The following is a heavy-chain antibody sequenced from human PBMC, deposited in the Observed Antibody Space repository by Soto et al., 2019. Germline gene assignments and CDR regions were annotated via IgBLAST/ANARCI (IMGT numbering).Heavy chain of an antibody. J-gene: IGHJ5*02. CDR1: GGSVSSGIYY. V-gene: IGHV4-61*01. D-gene: IGHD3-9*01. CDR3: ARDRGFDILTGYPHGWFDP. CDR2: IYYSGST. Sequence: PSETLSLTCTVSGGSVSSGIYYWSWIRQPPGKGLEWIGYIYYSGSTNYNPSLKSRVTISVDTSKNQFSLKLSSVAAADTAVYYCARDRGFDILTGYPHGWFDPWGQGTLVTVSS.